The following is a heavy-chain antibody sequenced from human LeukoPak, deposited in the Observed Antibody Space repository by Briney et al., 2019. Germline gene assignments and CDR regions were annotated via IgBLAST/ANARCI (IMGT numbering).Heavy chain of an antibody. V-gene: IGHV3-23*01. D-gene: IGHD1-26*01. CDR1: GFTFSSDA. J-gene: IGHJ4*02. CDR2: ISGSGGST. CDR3: AKGASGSYYQDY. Sequence: PGGSLRLSCAASGFTFSSDAMSWVRQAPGKGLEWVSAISGSGGSTHYADSVKGRFTISRDNSKNTLYLQMNSLRAEDTAVYYCAKGASGSYYQDYWGQGTLVTVSS.